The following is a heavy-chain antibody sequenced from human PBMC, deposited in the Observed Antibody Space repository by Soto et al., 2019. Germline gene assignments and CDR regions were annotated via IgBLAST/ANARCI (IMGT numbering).Heavy chain of an antibody. CDR2: ISYDGATK. D-gene: IGHD3-10*01. CDR3: ATKARVTNKLYYGMDV. V-gene: IGHV3-30*03. Sequence: HVQLVESGGGVVHPGTSLRLSCEVSGLTFNTSGMHWVRQVPGRGLEWVAVISYDGATKYHGDNLKGRFTVSRDNSKNTLFLYINSLRAEDTAVYYCATKARVTNKLYYGMDVWGHGTTVTVSS. CDR1: GLTFNTSG. J-gene: IGHJ6*02.